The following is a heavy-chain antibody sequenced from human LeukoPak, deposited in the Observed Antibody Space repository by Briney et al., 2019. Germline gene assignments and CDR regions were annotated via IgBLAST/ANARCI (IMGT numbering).Heavy chain of an antibody. D-gene: IGHD3-16*02. CDR1: GFTFSSYS. J-gene: IGHJ3*02. V-gene: IGHV3-21*01. CDR3: ARSLPELRLGESSFYDYAFDI. Sequence: GGSLRLSCAAYGFTFSSYSMNWVRQAPGKGLEWVSSISSSSSYIYYADSVKGRFTISRDNAKNSLYLQMNSLRAEDTAVYYCARSLPELRLGESSFYDYAFDIWGQGTMVTVSS. CDR2: ISSSSSYI.